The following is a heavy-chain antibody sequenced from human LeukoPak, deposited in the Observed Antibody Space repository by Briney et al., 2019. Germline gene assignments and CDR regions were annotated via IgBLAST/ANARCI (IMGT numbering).Heavy chain of an antibody. CDR3: ARARHYDILTGYLKKPDHFDY. J-gene: IGHJ4*02. D-gene: IGHD3-9*01. CDR1: GGSISSYY. V-gene: IGHV4-59*12. CDR2: IYYSGST. Sequence: PSETLSLTCTVSGGSISSYYWSWIRQPPGKGLEWIGYIYYSGSTNYNPSLKSRVTISVDTSKNQFSLKLSSVTAADTAVYYCARARHYDILTGYLKKPDHFDYWGQGTLVTVSS.